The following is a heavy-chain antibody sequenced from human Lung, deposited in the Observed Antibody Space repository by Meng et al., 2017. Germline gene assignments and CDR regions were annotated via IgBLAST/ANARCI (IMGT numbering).Heavy chain of an antibody. CDR3: ARGSITMVRGVSVFDP. V-gene: IGHV4-4*02. CDR2: IYHSGST. Sequence: GPLTESGTGLLKPSGTLSLTCAVSGGSISSSNWWSWVRQPPGKGLEWIGEIYHSGSTNYNPSLKSRVTISVDKSKNQFSLKLSSVTAADTAVYYCARGSITMVRGVSVFDPWGQGTLVTVSS. CDR1: GGSISSSNW. D-gene: IGHD3-10*01. J-gene: IGHJ5*02.